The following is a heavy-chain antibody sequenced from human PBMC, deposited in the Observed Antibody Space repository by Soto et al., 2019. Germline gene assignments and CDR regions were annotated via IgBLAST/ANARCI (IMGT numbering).Heavy chain of an antibody. D-gene: IGHD1-1*01. V-gene: IGHV4-31*03. Sequence: SETLSLTCSVSGCSIRSGGYHWSWVRQRPGEGLEWIGNIYHTGSAYYTPSLKSRVSFSVDTSKNQVSLKVNSVTAADTAVYYCSRLQVNGGAFDVWGQGTMVTVSS. J-gene: IGHJ3*01. CDR2: IYHTGSA. CDR1: GCSIRSGGYH. CDR3: SRLQVNGGAFDV.